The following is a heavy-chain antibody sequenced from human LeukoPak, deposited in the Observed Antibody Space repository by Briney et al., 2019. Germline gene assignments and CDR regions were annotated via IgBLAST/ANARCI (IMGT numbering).Heavy chain of an antibody. CDR2: IKQDGNEK. Sequence: GGSLRLSCAASGFIFSSYWMTWVRQAPGKGLEWVANIKQDGNEKYYVDSVKGRFTISRDNAKNTLYLQMNSLRAEDTAVYYCAIEDCIGPVDYWGQGTLVTVSS. CDR3: AIEDCIGPVDY. J-gene: IGHJ4*02. V-gene: IGHV3-7*02. CDR1: GFIFSSYW. D-gene: IGHD2-21*02.